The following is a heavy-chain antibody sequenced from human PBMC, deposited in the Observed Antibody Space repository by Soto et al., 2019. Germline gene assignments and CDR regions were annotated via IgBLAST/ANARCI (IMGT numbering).Heavy chain of an antibody. CDR1: GFTFSNYA. J-gene: IGHJ4*02. Sequence: EVQMLESGGGVVRPGGSLRLSCIASGFTFSNYAMSWVRQAPGKGLEWDSTISDNGANTFIGDSMKDHFDISRDNSKNTVFLHLSTVRAEDTAIYYCARAIGADFFDYWGQGTPVTVSS. CDR2: ISDNGANT. V-gene: IGHV3-23*01. D-gene: IGHD6-25*01. CDR3: ARAIGADFFDY.